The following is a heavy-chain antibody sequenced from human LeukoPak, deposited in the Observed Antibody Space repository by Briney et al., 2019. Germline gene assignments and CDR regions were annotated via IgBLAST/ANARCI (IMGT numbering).Heavy chain of an antibody. CDR1: GGSFSGYY. CDR2: INHSGST. CDR3: VYGDYGVWFDP. V-gene: IGHV4-34*01. J-gene: IGHJ5*02. D-gene: IGHD4-17*01. Sequence: PSETLSLTCAVYGGSFSGYYWSWIRQPPGKGPEWIGEINHSGSTNYNPSLKSRVTISVDTSKNQFSLKLTSVTAADTAVYYCVYGDYGVWFDPWGQGTLVTVSS.